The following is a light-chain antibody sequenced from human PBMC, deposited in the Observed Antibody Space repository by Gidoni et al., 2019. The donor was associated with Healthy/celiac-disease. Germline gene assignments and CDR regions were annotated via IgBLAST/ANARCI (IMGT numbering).Light chain of an antibody. CDR2: DAS. CDR3: QQRSNWPPLFT. J-gene: IGKJ3*01. V-gene: IGKV3-11*01. Sequence: ELVSTQSPATLSLSPGERATLSCRASQSVSSYLAWYQQKPGQAPRLLIYDASNRATGIPARFSGSGSGTDFTLTISSLEPEDFAVYYCQQRSNWPPLFTFGPGTKVDIK. CDR1: QSVSSY.